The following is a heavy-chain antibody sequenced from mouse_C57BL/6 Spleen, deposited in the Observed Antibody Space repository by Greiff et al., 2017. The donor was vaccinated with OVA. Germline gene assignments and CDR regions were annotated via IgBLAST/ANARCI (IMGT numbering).Heavy chain of an antibody. D-gene: IGHD2-3*01. J-gene: IGHJ2*01. CDR3: ARERQGGYYGFDY. V-gene: IGHV3-6*01. CDR2: ISYDGSN. Sequence: DVQLQESGPGLVKPSQSLSLTCSVTGYSITSGYYWNWIRQFPGNKLEWMGYISYDGSNNYNPSLKNRISITRDTSKNQFFLKLNSVTTEDTATYYCARERQGGYYGFDYWGQGTTLTVSS. CDR1: GYSITSGYY.